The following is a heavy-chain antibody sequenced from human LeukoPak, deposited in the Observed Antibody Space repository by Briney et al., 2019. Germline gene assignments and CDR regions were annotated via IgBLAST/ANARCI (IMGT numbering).Heavy chain of an antibody. J-gene: IGHJ6*03. CDR1: GFTFSDYY. V-gene: IGHV3-11*01. CDR3: ARDRSPPDYYYYYMDV. Sequence: KPGGSLRLSCAASGFTFSDYYMSWIRQAPGKGLEWVSYISSSGSTIYYADSVKGRFTIPRDNAKNSLYLQMNSLRAEDTAVYYCARDRSPPDYYYYYMDVWGKGTTVTVSS. CDR2: ISSSGSTI.